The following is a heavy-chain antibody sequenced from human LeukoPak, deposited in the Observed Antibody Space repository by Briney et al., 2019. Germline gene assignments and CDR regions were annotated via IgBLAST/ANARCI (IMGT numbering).Heavy chain of an antibody. V-gene: IGHV3-9*01. Sequence: GGSLRPSCAASGFTFDDYAMHWVRQAPGKGLEWVSGISWNSGSIGYADSVKGRFIISRDNAKDSLYLQMNSLRVEDTAVYYCLRGDRRDYWGQGTLVTVSS. CDR3: LRGDRRDY. CDR2: ISWNSGSI. J-gene: IGHJ4*02. CDR1: GFTFDDYA. D-gene: IGHD3-10*01.